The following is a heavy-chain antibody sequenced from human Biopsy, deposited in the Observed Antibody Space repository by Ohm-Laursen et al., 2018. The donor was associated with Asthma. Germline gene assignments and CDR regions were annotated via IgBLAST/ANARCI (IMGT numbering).Heavy chain of an antibody. Sequence: QTLSLTCAVSGDSIDSGDYSWTWIRQSPGVGLEGIGYIYRNGNTYYNPTLKNRVTISIDRPKNQFSLRLRSVTAADTAVYYCARGWNCGGDCYSLDSWGQGTLVTVSS. CDR3: ARGWNCGGDCYSLDS. CDR1: GDSIDSGDYS. V-gene: IGHV4-30-2*06. D-gene: IGHD2-21*02. CDR2: IYRNGNT. J-gene: IGHJ4*02.